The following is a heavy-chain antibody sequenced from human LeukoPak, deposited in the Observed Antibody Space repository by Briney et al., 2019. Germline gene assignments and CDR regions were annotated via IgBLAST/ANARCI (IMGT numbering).Heavy chain of an antibody. CDR1: GFSFSDYY. CDR2: ISSSGSTI. V-gene: IGHV3-11*01. J-gene: IGHJ6*03. D-gene: IGHD5-12*01. Sequence: GGSLRLSCAASGFSFSDYYISWIRQAPGKGLEWVSYISSSGSTIYYADSVKGRFTISRDNAKNALYLQMNSLRAEDTAVYYCARGDEWLRFSYYYMDVWGKGTTVTVSS. CDR3: ARGDEWLRFSYYYMDV.